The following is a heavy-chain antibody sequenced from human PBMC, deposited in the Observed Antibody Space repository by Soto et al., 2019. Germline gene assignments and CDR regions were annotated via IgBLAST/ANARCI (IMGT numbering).Heavy chain of an antibody. V-gene: IGHV3-74*01. CDR1: GFTFSAYW. CDR2: ISDDGSTA. D-gene: IGHD1-1*01. Sequence: GGTLRLSCAVSGFTFSAYWMHWVRQVPGKGLTWVSRISDDGSTATYADSVKGRFIISRDNAKNTLYLEMNTLRADDSGLYYCARGPRVSSTGTGAHWGQGTLVTVSS. CDR3: ARGPRVSSTGTGAH. J-gene: IGHJ4*02.